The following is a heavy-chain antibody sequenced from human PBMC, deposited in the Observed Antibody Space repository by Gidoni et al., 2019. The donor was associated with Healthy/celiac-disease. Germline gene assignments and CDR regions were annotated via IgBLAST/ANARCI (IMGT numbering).Heavy chain of an antibody. Sequence: EVQLLESGGGLVQPGGSLILSCAASGFTFSTSAMSWVRQAPGKGLEWVSASSGSGGSTYYADAVKGRFTISRDNSKNTLYLQMNSLRAEDTAVYYCAKEGVLWFRELLYPPYYFDYWGQGTLVTVSS. J-gene: IGHJ4*02. CDR3: AKEGVLWFRELLYPPYYFDY. CDR2: SSGSGGST. CDR1: GFTFSTSA. D-gene: IGHD3-10*01. V-gene: IGHV3-23*01.